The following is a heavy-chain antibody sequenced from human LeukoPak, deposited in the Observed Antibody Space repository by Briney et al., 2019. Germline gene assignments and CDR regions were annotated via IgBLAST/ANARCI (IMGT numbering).Heavy chain of an antibody. CDR2: ISSTTRYI. V-gene: IGHV3-21*01. J-gene: IGHJ6*02. Sequence: GGSLRLSCAASGFTFSSYSMNWVRQAPGKGLEWVSSISSTTRYIYYADSVRGRFTISRDNAKNSLFLQMSSLRAEDTAVYYCARDLSITTDYYAMDVWGPGTTVTVTS. CDR3: ARDLSITTDYYAMDV. D-gene: IGHD2-2*01. CDR1: GFTFSSYS.